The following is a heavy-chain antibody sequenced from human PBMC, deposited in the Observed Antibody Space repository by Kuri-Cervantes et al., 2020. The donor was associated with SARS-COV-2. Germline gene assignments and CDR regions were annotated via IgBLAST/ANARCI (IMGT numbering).Heavy chain of an antibody. CDR1: GFTFSDYD. CDR3: ARNHSMDV. V-gene: IGHV3-33*08. CDR2: IWYDGRNT. J-gene: IGHJ6*03. Sequence: GESLKISCASSGFTFSDYDMHWVRQAPGKGLEWVAVIWYDGRNTYYTGSVEGRFTISRDNSKNMLYLEVNSLRAEDTAVYYCARNHSMDVWGTGTAVTVSS.